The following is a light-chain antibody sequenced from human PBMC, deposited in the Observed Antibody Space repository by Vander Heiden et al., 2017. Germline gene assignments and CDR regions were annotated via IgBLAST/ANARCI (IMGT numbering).Light chain of an antibody. V-gene: IGKV3-20*01. CDR1: QSVSSTY. CDR3: QQYGSSQFT. Sequence: IVLTQSPGPLSLSPGERATLSCRASQSVSSTYLAWYQQKPGRAPRLLIYGTSSRATGIPDRFSGSGSGTDFTLTISRLEPEDFAVYYCQQYGSSQFTFGPGTKVDIK. J-gene: IGKJ3*01. CDR2: GTS.